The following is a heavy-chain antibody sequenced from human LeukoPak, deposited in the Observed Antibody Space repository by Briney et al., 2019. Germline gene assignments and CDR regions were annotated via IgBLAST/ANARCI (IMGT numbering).Heavy chain of an antibody. CDR3: ATAQLYYYDSSGPPNWYFDL. J-gene: IGHJ2*01. V-gene: IGHV4-34*01. D-gene: IGHD3-22*01. CDR2: INHSGST. CDR1: GGSFSGYY. Sequence: SETLSLTCAVYGGSFSGYYWSWIRQPSGKGLEWIGEINHSGSTNYNPSLKRRRNISVDSSNNQFSLKLISVTAADTAVYYCATAQLYYYDSSGPPNWYFDLWGRGTLVTVSS.